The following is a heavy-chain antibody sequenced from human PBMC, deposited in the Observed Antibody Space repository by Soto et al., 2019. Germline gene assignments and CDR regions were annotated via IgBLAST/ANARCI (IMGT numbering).Heavy chain of an antibody. CDR2: ISYDGSNK. J-gene: IGHJ6*02. Sequence: QVQLVESGGGVVQPGRSLRLSCAASGFTFSSYAMHWVRQAPGTGLEWVAVISYDGSNKYYADSVKGRFTISRDNSKNTRYLQMNSLRAEDTAVYYCARDWSLYGMDVWGQGTTVTVSS. V-gene: IGHV3-30-3*01. CDR3: ARDWSLYGMDV. CDR1: GFTFSSYA.